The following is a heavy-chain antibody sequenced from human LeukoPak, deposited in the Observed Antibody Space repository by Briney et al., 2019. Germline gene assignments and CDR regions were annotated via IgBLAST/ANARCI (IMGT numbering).Heavy chain of an antibody. CDR2: INPNSGST. D-gene: IGHD2-2*01. Sequence: ASVKVSCKASGYTFTGYYMHWVRQAPGQGLEWMGWINPNSGSTNYAQKFQGRVTMTRDTSISTAYMELSRLRSDDTAVDYCASGESNRTSCYWRGKWFDPWSQGTLVTVSS. CDR1: GYTFTGYY. CDR3: ASGESNRTSCYWRGKWFDP. J-gene: IGHJ5*02. V-gene: IGHV1-2*02.